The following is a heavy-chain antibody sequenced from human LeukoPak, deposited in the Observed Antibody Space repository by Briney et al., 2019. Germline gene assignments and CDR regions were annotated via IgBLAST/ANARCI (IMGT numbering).Heavy chain of an antibody. D-gene: IGHD3-3*01. V-gene: IGHV4-30-4*01. CDR2: IFYSGTA. CDR1: GDSIRGGDYY. Sequence: SETLSLTCSVSGDSIRGGDYYWAWIRQPPGKGMEWIGYIFYSGTAYYNPSLKSRLTISVDTSKNQISLRVSSVTAADTAVYYCARVARATVFEAHHYFDSWGQGILVTVSS. J-gene: IGHJ4*02. CDR3: ARVARATVFEAHHYFDS.